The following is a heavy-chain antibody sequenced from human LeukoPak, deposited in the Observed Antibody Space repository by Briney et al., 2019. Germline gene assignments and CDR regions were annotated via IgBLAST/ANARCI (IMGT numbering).Heavy chain of an antibody. V-gene: IGHV1-46*01. D-gene: IGHD3-10*01. J-gene: IGHJ4*02. Sequence: ASVKVSCKASGYTFTSYYMHLVRQAPGQGLEWMGIINPSGGSTSYAQKFQGRVTMTRDTSTSTVYMELSSLRSEDTAVYYCARGPYGSGSYYNRLFDYWGQGTLSPSPQ. CDR3: ARGPYGSGSYYNRLFDY. CDR2: INPSGGST. CDR1: GYTFTSYY.